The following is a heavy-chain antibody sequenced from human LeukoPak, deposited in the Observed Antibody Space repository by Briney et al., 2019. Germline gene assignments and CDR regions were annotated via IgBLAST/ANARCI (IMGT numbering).Heavy chain of an antibody. Sequence: SETLSLTCAVYGGSFSGYYWSWIRQRPGKGLEWIGEINHSGSTNYNPSLKSRVTISVDTSKNQFSLKLSSVTAADTAVYYCATSSGWYYPSVYWGEGTLVTVSS. CDR3: ATSSGWYYPSVY. J-gene: IGHJ4*02. CDR2: INHSGST. D-gene: IGHD6-19*01. V-gene: IGHV4-34*01. CDR1: GGSFSGYY.